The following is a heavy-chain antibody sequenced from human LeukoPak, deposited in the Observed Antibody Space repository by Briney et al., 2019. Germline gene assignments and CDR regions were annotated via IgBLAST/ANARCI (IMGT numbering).Heavy chain of an antibody. Sequence: SETLSLTCAVYGGSFSGYYWSWIRQPPGKGLEWIGEINHSGSTNYNPSLKNRVTISVDTSKNQFSLKLSSVTAADTAVYYCARGLPGTAMVTLDYFDYWGQGTLVTVSS. CDR1: GGSFSGYY. J-gene: IGHJ4*02. D-gene: IGHD5-18*01. CDR2: INHSGST. V-gene: IGHV4-34*01. CDR3: ARGLPGTAMVTLDYFDY.